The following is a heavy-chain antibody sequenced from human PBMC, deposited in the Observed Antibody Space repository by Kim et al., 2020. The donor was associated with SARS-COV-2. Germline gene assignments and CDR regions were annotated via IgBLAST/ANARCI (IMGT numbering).Heavy chain of an antibody. CDR3: ARGLPPTYYYDSSGDALPDY. D-gene: IGHD3-22*01. J-gene: IGHJ4*02. CDR2: INAGNGNT. Sequence: ASVKVSCKASGYTFTSYAMHWVRQAPGQRLEWMGWINAGNGNTKYSQKFQGRVTITRDTSASTAYMELSSLRSEDTAVYYCARGLPPTYYYDSSGDALPDYWGQGTLVTVSS. V-gene: IGHV1-3*01. CDR1: GYTFTSYA.